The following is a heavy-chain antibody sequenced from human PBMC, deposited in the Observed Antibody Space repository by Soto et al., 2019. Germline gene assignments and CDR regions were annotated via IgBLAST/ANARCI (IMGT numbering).Heavy chain of an antibody. D-gene: IGHD3-16*01. CDR1: GGTFNTYA. Sequence: QVQLVQSGVEMKKPGSSVKVSCQSSGGTFNTYAMNWVRYAPGQGPEWMGDISPMFGAANYAPKFQGRVTITADVSAGTSYMQLSSLTSEGTALYFCGREVHVHTPAFVYWGQRTLVTVSS. CDR2: ISPMFGAA. V-gene: IGHV1-69*19. CDR3: GREVHVHTPAFVY. J-gene: IGHJ4*02.